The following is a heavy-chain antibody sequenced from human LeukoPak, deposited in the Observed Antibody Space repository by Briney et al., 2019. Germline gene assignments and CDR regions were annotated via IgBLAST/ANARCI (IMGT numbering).Heavy chain of an antibody. CDR1: GFTFDDYA. Sequence: GRSLRLSCAASGFTFDDYAMHWVRHAPGEGREWVSCIGWNRGSIGYADSVKGRFTLSRDNAKNSLYLQMNSLRADDTALYYCAKGYCGGVCYDYYYYGLDGWGQGTKVAV. J-gene: IGHJ6*02. CDR3: AKGYCGGVCYDYYYYGLDG. V-gene: IGHV3-9*01. CDR2: IGWNRGSI. D-gene: IGHD2-21*02.